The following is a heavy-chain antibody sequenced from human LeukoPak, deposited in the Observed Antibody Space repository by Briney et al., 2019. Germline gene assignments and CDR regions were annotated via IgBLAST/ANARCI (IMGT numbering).Heavy chain of an antibody. CDR1: GYTFTSYD. CDR3: ARGQRGRQGDYYYYYMDV. V-gene: IGHV1-8*01. CDR2: MNPNSGNT. J-gene: IGHJ6*03. D-gene: IGHD1-1*01. Sequence: ASVKVSCKASGYTFTSYDINWVRQATGQGLEWMGWMNPNSGNTGYAQKFQGRVTMTRNTSISTAYMELSSLRPEDTAVYYCARGQRGRQGDYYYYYMDVWGKGTTVTVSS.